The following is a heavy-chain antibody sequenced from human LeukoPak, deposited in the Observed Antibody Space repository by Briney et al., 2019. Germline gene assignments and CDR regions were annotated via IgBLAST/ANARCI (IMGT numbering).Heavy chain of an antibody. Sequence: GRSLRLSCAASGFTFSSYAMHWVRQAPGKGLEWVAVISYDGSNKYYADSVKGRFTISRDNSKNTLYLQMNSLRAEDTAVYYCARGRHDYWGQGTLVTVSS. CDR2: ISYDGSNK. V-gene: IGHV3-30*04. CDR1: GFTFSSYA. CDR3: ARGRHDY. J-gene: IGHJ4*02.